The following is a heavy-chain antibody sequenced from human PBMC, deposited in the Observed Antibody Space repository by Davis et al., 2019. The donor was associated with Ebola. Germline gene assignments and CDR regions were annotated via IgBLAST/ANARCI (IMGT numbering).Heavy chain of an antibody. J-gene: IGHJ6*02. CDR2: ISAYNGNT. Sequence: AASVKVSCKASGYTFTSYGISWVRQAPGQGLEWMGWISAYNGNTNYAQKLQGRVTMTTDTSTSTAYMELRSLRSDDTAVYYCARDRAYYYDSSGYSYYYYYGMDVWGQGTTVTVSS. D-gene: IGHD3-22*01. CDR3: ARDRAYYYDSSGYSYYYYYGMDV. CDR1: GYTFTSYG. V-gene: IGHV1-18*04.